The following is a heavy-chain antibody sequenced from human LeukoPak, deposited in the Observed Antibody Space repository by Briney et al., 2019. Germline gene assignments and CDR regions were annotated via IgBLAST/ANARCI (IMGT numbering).Heavy chain of an antibody. CDR3: ARMSGSRLPGY. CDR1: GFTFSSHS. Sequence: TGGSLRLSCAASGFTFSSHSMNWVRQTPGKGLEWVSYISSGSSARYYADSVKGRFTISRDDARNSLYLQINSLRAEDTAVYYCARMSGSRLPGYWGQGTLVTVSS. V-gene: IGHV3-48*01. D-gene: IGHD3-3*01. CDR2: ISSGSSAR. J-gene: IGHJ4*02.